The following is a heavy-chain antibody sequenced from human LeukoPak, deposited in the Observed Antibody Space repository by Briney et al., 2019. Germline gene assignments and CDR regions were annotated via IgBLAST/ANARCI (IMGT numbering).Heavy chain of an antibody. J-gene: IGHJ3*02. CDR1: GGSISSYY. Sequence: PSETLSLTCTVSGGSISSYYWSWIRQPPGKGLEWIGYIYYSGSTNYNPSLKSRVTISVDTSKNQFSLKLSSVTAADTAVYYCARDYGDYGDAFGIWGQGTMVTVSS. V-gene: IGHV4-59*01. D-gene: IGHD4-17*01. CDR2: IYYSGST. CDR3: ARDYGDYGDAFGI.